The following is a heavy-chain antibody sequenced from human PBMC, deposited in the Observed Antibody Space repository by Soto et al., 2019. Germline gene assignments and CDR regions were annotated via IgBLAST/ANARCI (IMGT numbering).Heavy chain of an antibody. CDR2: INPNSGGT. Sequence: ASVKVSCKASGYTFTGYYMHWVRQAPGQRLEWMGWINPNSGGTNYAQKFQGWVTMTRDTSISTAYMELSRLRSDDTAVYYCARALYYDILTGYYYFDYWGQGTLVTVSS. J-gene: IGHJ4*02. CDR3: ARALYYDILTGYYYFDY. V-gene: IGHV1-2*04. CDR1: GYTFTGYY. D-gene: IGHD3-9*01.